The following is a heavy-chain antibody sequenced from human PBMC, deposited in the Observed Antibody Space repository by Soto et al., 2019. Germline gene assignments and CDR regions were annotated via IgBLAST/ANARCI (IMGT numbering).Heavy chain of an antibody. CDR2: ISSSSSYI. D-gene: IGHD3-16*01. V-gene: IGHV3-21*01. Sequence: EVQLVESGGGLVKPGGSLRLSCAASGFTFSSYSMNWVRQAPGKGLEWVSSISSSSSYIYYADSVKGRFTISRDNAKNSLYLQWNGRRPEDRAVYFWGRDPGESTPRGKGRDVGGKGPPVTVPS. J-gene: IGHJ6*04. CDR1: GFTFSSYS. CDR3: GRDPGESTPRGKGRDV.